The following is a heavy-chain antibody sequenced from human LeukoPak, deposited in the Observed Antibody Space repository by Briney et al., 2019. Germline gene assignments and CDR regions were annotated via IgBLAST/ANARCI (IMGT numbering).Heavy chain of an antibody. CDR2: ISAYNGNT. D-gene: IGHD3-10*01. CDR3: ARDLTQSLYYYGSGSFPSDY. J-gene: IGHJ4*02. Sequence: GASVKVSCKASGYTFTSYGISWVRQAPGQGLEWMGWISAYNGNTNYAQKLQGRVTMTTDTSTSTAYMELRSLRSDDTAVYYCARDLTQSLYYYGSGSFPSDYWGQGTLVTVSS. V-gene: IGHV1-18*01. CDR1: GYTFTSYG.